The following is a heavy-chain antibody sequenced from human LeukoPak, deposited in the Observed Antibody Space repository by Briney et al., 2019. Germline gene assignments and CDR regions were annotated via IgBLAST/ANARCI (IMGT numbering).Heavy chain of an antibody. CDR2: ISAYNGNT. CDR3: ARDSGPYYGDYDRCLDY. J-gene: IGHJ4*02. Sequence: ASVKVSCKASGYTFTSYGISWVRQAPGQGLELMGWISAYNGNTNYAKKFQGRVTMTRDTSISTAYMELSRLRSDDTAVYYCARDSGPYYGDYDRCLDYWGQGTLVTVSS. D-gene: IGHD4-17*01. V-gene: IGHV1-18*01. CDR1: GYTFTSYG.